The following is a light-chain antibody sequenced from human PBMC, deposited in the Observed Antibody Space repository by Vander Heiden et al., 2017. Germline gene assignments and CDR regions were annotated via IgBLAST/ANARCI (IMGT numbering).Light chain of an antibody. J-gene: IGLJ1*01. CDR2: DVS. CDR1: SNDVGNYNL. Sequence: QSALTQPAPVSGSPGQSITISCTGTSNDVGNYNLVSWYQQHPGKAPKLIIYDVSERPSGVSVRFSGSKSGNTASLTISGLQAEDEADYYCCSYAGPDTYVFGTVTKVTVL. V-gene: IGLV2-23*02. CDR3: CSYAGPDTYV.